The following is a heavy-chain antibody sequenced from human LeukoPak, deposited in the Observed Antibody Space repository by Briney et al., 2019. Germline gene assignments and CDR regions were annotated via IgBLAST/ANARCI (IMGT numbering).Heavy chain of an antibody. CDR3: AKAHPNYYYDSSGYYYSSY. CDR2: ISWNSGSI. D-gene: IGHD3-22*01. V-gene: IGHV3-9*01. J-gene: IGHJ4*02. CDR1: GFTFDDYA. Sequence: GRSLRLSCAASGFTFDDYAMPWVRQAPGKGLEWVSGISWNSGSIGYADSVKGRFTISRDNSKNTLYLQMNSLRAEDTAVYYCAKAHPNYYYDSSGYYYSSYWGQGTLVTVSS.